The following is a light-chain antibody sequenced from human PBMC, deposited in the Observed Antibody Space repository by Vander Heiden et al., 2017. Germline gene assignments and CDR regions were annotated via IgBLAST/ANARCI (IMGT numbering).Light chain of an antibody. J-gene: IGKJ1*01. V-gene: IGKV1-39*01. CDR3: QQSYNSPRT. CDR1: QTISNY. Sequence: DIQMTQSPSSLSASVGDRVTITCRASQTISNYLNWYQQKPGKAPKLLIFAASSLQNVVPSRFSGSGSVTDFTLTISGLHPEDFATYYCQQSYNSPRTFGQGTMLEIK. CDR2: AAS.